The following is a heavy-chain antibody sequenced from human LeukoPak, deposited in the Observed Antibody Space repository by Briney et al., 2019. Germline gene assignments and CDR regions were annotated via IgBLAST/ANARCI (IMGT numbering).Heavy chain of an antibody. J-gene: IGHJ6*02. CDR3: ARSQDIVLMVYAIPLFNYYGMDV. CDR2: ISAYNGNT. D-gene: IGHD2-8*01. CDR1: GYTFTSYG. Sequence: ASVKVSCKASGYTFTSYGISWVRQAPGQGLEWMRWISAYNGNTNYAQKLQGRVTMTTDTSTSTAYMELRSLRSDDTAVYYCARSQDIVLMVYAIPLFNYYGMDVWGQGTTVTVSS. V-gene: IGHV1-18*01.